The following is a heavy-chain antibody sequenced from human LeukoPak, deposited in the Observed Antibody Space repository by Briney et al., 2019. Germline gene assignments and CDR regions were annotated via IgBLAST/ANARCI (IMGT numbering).Heavy chain of an antibody. V-gene: IGHV1-3*01. CDR2: INAGNGNT. CDR3: ARDMTMVRGVIAY. Sequence: ASVKVSCKASGYTFTSYAMHGGGQAPGKRVEGRGWINAGNGNTKYSQKFQGRVTITRDTSASTAYMELSSLRSEDTAVYYCARDMTMVRGVIAYWGQGTLVTVSS. J-gene: IGHJ4*02. CDR1: GYTFTSYA. D-gene: IGHD3-10*01.